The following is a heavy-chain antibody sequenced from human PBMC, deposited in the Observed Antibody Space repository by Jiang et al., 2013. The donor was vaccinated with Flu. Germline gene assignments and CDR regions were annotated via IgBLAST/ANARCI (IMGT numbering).Heavy chain of an antibody. V-gene: IGHV3-23*01. CDR3: AKSQWFQYYFDY. Sequence: VQLLESGGGLVQPGGSLRLSCAASGFTFSSYAMSWVRQAPGRGLEWVSAISGSGGSTYYADSVKGRFTISRDNSKNTLYLQMNSLRAEDTAVYYCAKSQWFQYYFDYWGQGTLVTVSS. D-gene: IGHD3-22*01. CDR2: ISGSGGST. CDR1: GFTFSSYA. J-gene: IGHJ4*02.